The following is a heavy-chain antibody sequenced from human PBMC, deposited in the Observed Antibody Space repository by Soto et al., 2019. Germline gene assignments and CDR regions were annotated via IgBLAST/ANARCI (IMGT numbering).Heavy chain of an antibody. J-gene: IGHJ4*02. Sequence: EVQLLESGGGLVQAGESLRLSCAASGFTFSSYAMIWVRQAPGKGLEWVSVLGGSGGSTYYADSVKGRFTISRDNSQNTPDLQMNSLRAEDSAVYDCSQEGRGSYCGGGTCDHPDYLGPGTLVPVSS. D-gene: IGHD2-15*01. CDR2: LGGSGGST. CDR1: GFTFSSYA. V-gene: IGHV3-23*01. CDR3: SQEGRGSYCGGGTCDHPDY.